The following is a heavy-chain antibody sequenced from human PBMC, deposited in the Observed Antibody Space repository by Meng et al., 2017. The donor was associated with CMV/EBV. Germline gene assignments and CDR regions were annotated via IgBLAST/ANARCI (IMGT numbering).Heavy chain of an antibody. Sequence: GESLKISCAASGFTFSDYYMSWIRQAPGKGLEWVSYISNSGRTIYYADSVKGRFTISRDNSKNTLYLQMNSLRAEDTAVYYCARGSTDDNSWYYYWGQGTLVTVSS. CDR3: ARGSTDDNSWYYY. V-gene: IGHV3-11*04. D-gene: IGHD6-13*01. CDR1: GFTFSDYY. CDR2: ISNSGRTI. J-gene: IGHJ4*02.